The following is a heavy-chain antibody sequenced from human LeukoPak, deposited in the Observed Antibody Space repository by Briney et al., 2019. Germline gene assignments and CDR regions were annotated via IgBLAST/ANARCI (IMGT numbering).Heavy chain of an antibody. D-gene: IGHD4-17*01. J-gene: IGHJ3*02. V-gene: IGHV4-59*01. Sequence: SETLSLTCTVSGGSISSYYWSWIRQPPGKGLEWIGYIYYSGSTNYNPSLKSRVTKSVDTSKNQFSLKLSSVTAADTAVYYCARWTVTTNDAFDIWGQGTMVTVSS. CDR1: GGSISSYY. CDR2: IYYSGST. CDR3: ARWTVTTNDAFDI.